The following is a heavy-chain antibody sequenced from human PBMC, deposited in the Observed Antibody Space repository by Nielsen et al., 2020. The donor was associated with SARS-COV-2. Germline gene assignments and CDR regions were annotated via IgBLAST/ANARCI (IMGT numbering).Heavy chain of an antibody. J-gene: IGHJ6*03. Sequence: GESLKISCSASGFTFSSTWMDWVRQAPGQGLVWVSRINSSGSGTAYAGSVKGRFAVSRDNAGNTVVLQIHSLRVEDTAVYYCAGGADFWSGTQKYYMDVWGKGTTVIVSS. D-gene: IGHD3-3*01. V-gene: IGHV3-74*01. CDR1: GFTFSSTW. CDR2: INSSGSGT. CDR3: AGGADFWSGTQKYYMDV.